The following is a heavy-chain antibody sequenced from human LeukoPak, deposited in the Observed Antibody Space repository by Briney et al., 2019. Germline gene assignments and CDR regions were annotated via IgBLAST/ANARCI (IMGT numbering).Heavy chain of an antibody. J-gene: IGHJ4*02. CDR3: AKYLTVVVVAPSNY. D-gene: IGHD2-15*01. Sequence: PGGCLRLSCVASGFSLSSYWMHWVRQAPGSGPVWVSRIKGDGSETSYADYVKGRFTISRDNAKNTMYLQMNSLRAEDTAVYYCAKYLTVVVVAPSNYWGQGTLVTVSS. V-gene: IGHV3-74*01. CDR2: IKGDGSET. CDR1: GFSLSSYW.